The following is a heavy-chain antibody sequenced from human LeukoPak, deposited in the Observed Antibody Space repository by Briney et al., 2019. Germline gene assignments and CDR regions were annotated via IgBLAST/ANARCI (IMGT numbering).Heavy chain of an antibody. CDR1: GYTFTDYY. Sequence: GASVKVSCKASGYTFTDYYMHWVRQTPGQGFEWMGWINGNSGATDSAQKFQGRVIMTRDTSITTAYMELSRLRSDDTAVYYCARAWSSGAFDMWGQGTMVTVSS. D-gene: IGHD3-3*01. J-gene: IGHJ3*02. CDR2: INGNSGAT. V-gene: IGHV1-2*02. CDR3: ARAWSSGAFDM.